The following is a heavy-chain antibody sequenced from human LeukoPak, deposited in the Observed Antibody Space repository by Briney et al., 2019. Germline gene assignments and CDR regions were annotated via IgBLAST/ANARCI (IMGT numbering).Heavy chain of an antibody. CDR2: ISGSSGNI. D-gene: IGHD3-22*01. J-gene: IGHJ6*02. V-gene: IGHV3-48*04. Sequence: GGSLRLSCAGTGFSFSNYGMNWVRQAPGKGLECVAYISGSSGNIYYADSVEGRFTISRDNTKNSLYLQMNSLGAKDTAMYYCARGTTYNHDRSGRYGMDVWGQGTTVTVSS. CDR1: GFSFSNYG. CDR3: ARGTTYNHDRSGRYGMDV.